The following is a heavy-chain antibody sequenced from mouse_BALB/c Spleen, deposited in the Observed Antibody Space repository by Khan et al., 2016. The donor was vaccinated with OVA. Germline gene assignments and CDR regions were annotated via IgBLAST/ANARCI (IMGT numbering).Heavy chain of an antibody. CDR1: GFTFSSFG. CDR2: ISSVSSTI. CDR3: ARNGDGRKSFDY. D-gene: IGHD1-1*01. J-gene: IGHJ2*01. V-gene: IGHV5-17*02. Sequence: EVKLVESGGGLVQPGGSRKLSCAASGFTFSSFGMHWVRQAPEKGLEWVAYISSVSSTIYYADTVKGRFTISRDNPKNTLFLQMTSLRSEDTAMYYCARNGDGRKSFDYWGQGTTLTVAS.